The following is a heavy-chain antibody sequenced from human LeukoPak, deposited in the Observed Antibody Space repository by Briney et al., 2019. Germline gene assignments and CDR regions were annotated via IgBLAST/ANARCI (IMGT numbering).Heavy chain of an antibody. D-gene: IGHD2-2*01. CDR1: GFTFSSYS. CDR2: ISSSSSYI. J-gene: IGHJ4*02. V-gene: IGHV3-21*01. Sequence: PGGSLRLSCAASGFTFSSYSMNWVRQAPGKGLEWVSSISSSSSYIYYADSVKGRFTISRDNAKNSLYLQMNSLRAEDTAFYYCARGCTTTSCYDYWGQGTLVTVSS. CDR3: ARGCTTTSCYDY.